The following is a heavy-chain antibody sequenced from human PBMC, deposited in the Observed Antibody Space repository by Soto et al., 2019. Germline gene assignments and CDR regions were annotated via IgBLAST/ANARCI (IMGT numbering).Heavy chain of an antibody. V-gene: IGHV3-7*01. CDR1: GFTFSSYW. J-gene: IGHJ6*03. D-gene: IGHD3-10*01. CDR2: IKQDGSEK. CDR3: ASSQGLWFGDPSDYYYYYMDV. Sequence: GGSLRLSCAASGFTFSSYWMSWVRQAPGKGLEWVANIKQDGSEKYYVDSVKGRFTISRDNAKNSLYLQMNSLRAEDTAVYYCASSQGLWFGDPSDYYYYYMDVWGKGTTVTVSS.